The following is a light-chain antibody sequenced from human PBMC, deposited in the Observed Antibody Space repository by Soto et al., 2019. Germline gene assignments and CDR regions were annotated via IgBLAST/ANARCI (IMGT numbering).Light chain of an antibody. CDR1: QSVGSN. J-gene: IGKJ2*01. CDR2: GAS. V-gene: IGKV3D-15*01. Sequence: EIVMTQSPATLSVSPGERATLSCRASQSVGSNLARYQQKPGQAPRLLIYGASTRTTATPARFSGSGSGTEFTLTISSLQSEDFAVYYCQHYNNWPPYAFGQGTKLEIK. CDR3: QHYNNWPPYA.